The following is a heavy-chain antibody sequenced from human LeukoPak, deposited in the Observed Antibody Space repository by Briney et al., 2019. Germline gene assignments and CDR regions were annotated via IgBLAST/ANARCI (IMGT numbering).Heavy chain of an antibody. CDR3: ARGRDILTGYYPSYMDV. CDR2: IYYSGST. J-gene: IGHJ6*03. D-gene: IGHD3-9*01. V-gene: IGHV4-59*01. Sequence: SGTLSLTCTVSGGSISSYYWSWIRQPPGKGLEWIGYIYYSGSTNYNPSLKSRVTISVDTSKNQFSLKLSSVTAADTAVYYCARGRDILTGYYPSYMDVWGKGTTVTVSS. CDR1: GGSISSYY.